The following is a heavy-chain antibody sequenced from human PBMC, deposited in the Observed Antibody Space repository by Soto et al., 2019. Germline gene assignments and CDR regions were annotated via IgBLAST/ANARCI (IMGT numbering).Heavy chain of an antibody. CDR3: ARGYYDILTGYYVPIDY. J-gene: IGHJ4*02. V-gene: IGHV4-30-4*01. CDR1: GGSISSGDYY. Sequence: SETLSLTCTVSGGSISSGDYYWSWIRQPPGKGLEWIGYIYYSGSTYYNPSLKSRVTISVDTSKNQFSMKLSSVTAADTALYYCARGYYDILTGYYVPIDYWGQGTLVT. D-gene: IGHD3-9*01. CDR2: IYYSGST.